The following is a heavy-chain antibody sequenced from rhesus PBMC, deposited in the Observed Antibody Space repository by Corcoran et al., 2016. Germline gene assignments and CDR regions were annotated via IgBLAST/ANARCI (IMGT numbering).Heavy chain of an antibody. V-gene: IGHV4-173*01. Sequence: QLQLQESGPGLVKPSETLSLTCAVSGGSISSNYWSWIRQPPGKGLEWIGRISGSGASPDYNPSLKRRVTISTDTSKNQFSLKLSSVTAADTAVYYCARVGYSSWSGYFDLWGPGTPITISS. J-gene: IGHJ2*01. CDR1: GGSISSNY. D-gene: IGHD6-13*01. CDR3: ARVGYSSWSGYFDL. CDR2: ISGSGASP.